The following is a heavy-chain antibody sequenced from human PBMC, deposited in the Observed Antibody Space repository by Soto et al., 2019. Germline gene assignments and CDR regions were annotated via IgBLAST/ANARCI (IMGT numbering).Heavy chain of an antibody. CDR1: GFNFGFFG. J-gene: IGHJ4*02. CDR2: ISGDGINT. D-gene: IGHD3-16*01. Sequence: QIQLVESGGDVVQPGKSLRLSCAASGFNFGFFGMHWVRQAPGKGLEWVAFISGDGINTQYADYVKGRFTLSRDYSRKTMYLQMDSLRDEETALYYCARGNLCFDFDSLGLGTLVTVSS. V-gene: IGHV3-30*03. CDR3: ARGNLCFDFDS.